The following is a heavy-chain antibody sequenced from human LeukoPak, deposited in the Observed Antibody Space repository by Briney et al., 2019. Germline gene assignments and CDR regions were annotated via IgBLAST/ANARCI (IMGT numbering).Heavy chain of an antibody. J-gene: IGHJ4*02. Sequence: GGSLRLSCAASGFTFSSYWMSWVRQAPGKGLEWVANIKQDGSEKYYVDSVKGRFTISRDNAKNSLYLQMNSLRAEDTAVYYCARLRYSSSWYAGEYFDYWGQGTLVTVSS. CDR2: IKQDGSEK. V-gene: IGHV3-7*01. CDR1: GFTFSSYW. CDR3: ARLRYSSSWYAGEYFDY. D-gene: IGHD6-13*01.